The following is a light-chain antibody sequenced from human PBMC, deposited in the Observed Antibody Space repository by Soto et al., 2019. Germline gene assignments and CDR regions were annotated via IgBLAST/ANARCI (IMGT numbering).Light chain of an antibody. CDR3: NAQADNGKHV. CDR1: SNDVGHSSF. Sequence: QSALTQPPSASGSPGQSVTISCTGNSNDVGHSSFISWYQQHPGKGPKLIIYEVSKRPSGVPDRFSGSKSGNTASLRVSGLQGEDEADYFCNAQADNGKHVFGTGTKVTV. J-gene: IGLJ1*01. V-gene: IGLV2-8*01. CDR2: EVS.